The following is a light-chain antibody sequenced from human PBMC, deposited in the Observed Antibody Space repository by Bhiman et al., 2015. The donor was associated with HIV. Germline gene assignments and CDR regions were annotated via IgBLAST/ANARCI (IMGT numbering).Light chain of an antibody. V-gene: IGLV4-60*03. Sequence: QPVLTQSSSASASLGSSVKLTCTLSSGHSTYIIAWHQQQPGKAPRYLMKLEGSGSYNKGXGVPDRFSGSSSGADRYLTISNLQSEDEADYYCETWESNTQVFGGGTKLTVL. CDR3: ETWESNTQV. CDR2: LEGSGSY. J-gene: IGLJ3*02. CDR1: SGHSTYI.